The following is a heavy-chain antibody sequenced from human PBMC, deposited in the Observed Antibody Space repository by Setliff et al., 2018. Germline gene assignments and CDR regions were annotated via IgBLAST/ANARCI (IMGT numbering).Heavy chain of an antibody. Sequence: SETLSLTCAVSGYSISSDYYWGWIWQPPGKGLEWIGSMYHSGSTYYNPSLKSRVTISVDTSKNQFSLKLNYVTAADTAVYYCARALGYCSRTSCYADAFDIWGQGTMVTVSS. J-gene: IGHJ3*02. CDR1: GYSISSDYY. V-gene: IGHV4-38-2*01. CDR2: MYHSGST. CDR3: ARALGYCSRTSCYADAFDI. D-gene: IGHD2-2*01.